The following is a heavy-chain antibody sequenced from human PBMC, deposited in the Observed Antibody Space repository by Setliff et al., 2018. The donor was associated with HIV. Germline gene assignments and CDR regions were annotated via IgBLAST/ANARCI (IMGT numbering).Heavy chain of an antibody. CDR3: ARGTTPLGWFDP. V-gene: IGHV1-18*01. Sequence: ASVKVSCKASGYSFTSYGVSWVRQAPGQGLEWMGWISAYNVNTNYAQKLQGRVTMTTDTSTSTAYMELRSLRSDDTAVYYCARGTTPLGWFDPWGQGTLVTVSA. CDR1: GYSFTSYG. D-gene: IGHD2-2*01. CDR2: ISAYNVNT. J-gene: IGHJ5*02.